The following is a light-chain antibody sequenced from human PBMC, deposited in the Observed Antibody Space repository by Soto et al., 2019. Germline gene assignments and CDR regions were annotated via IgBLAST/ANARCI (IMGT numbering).Light chain of an antibody. CDR1: QSVSNRY. CDR2: GAS. CDR3: QQYGSSPPIT. J-gene: IGKJ5*01. Sequence: EIVLTQSPGTLSLSPGERATLSCRASQSVSNRYLAWYQQKSGQAPRLLISGASSRATGIPDRFSGSGSGTDFTLTISRLEPEDFAVYYCQQYGSSPPITLGRGTRLEIK. V-gene: IGKV3-20*01.